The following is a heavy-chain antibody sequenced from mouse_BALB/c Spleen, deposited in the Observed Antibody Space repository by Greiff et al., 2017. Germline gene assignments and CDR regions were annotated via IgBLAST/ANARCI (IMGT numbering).Heavy chain of an antibody. J-gene: IGHJ3*01. CDR3: ALITTATGWFAY. CDR2: ISYSGST. Sequence: EVQLQESGPGLVKPSQSLSLTCTVTGYSITSDYAWNWIRQFPGNKLEWMGYISYSGSTSYNPSLKSRISITRDTSKNQFFLQLNSVTTEDTATYYCALITTATGWFAYWGQGTLVTVSA. V-gene: IGHV3-2*02. D-gene: IGHD1-2*01. CDR1: GYSITSDYA.